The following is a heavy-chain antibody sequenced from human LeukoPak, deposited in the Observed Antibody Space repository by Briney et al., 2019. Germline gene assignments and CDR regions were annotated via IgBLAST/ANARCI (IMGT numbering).Heavy chain of an antibody. CDR2: ISGSGGST. D-gene: IGHD1-26*01. J-gene: IGHJ4*02. Sequence: GGSLRLSCAASGFTFSSYAMSWVRQAPGKGLEWVSAISGSGGSTYYADSVKGRFTISRDNSKNTLYLQMDSLRADDTAVCYCARYSGSYYYPPAWDLWGQGTLVTVSS. V-gene: IGHV3-23*01. CDR1: GFTFSSYA. CDR3: ARYSGSYYYPPAWDL.